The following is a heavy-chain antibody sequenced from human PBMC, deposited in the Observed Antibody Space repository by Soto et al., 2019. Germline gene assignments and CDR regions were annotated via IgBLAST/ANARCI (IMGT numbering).Heavy chain of an antibody. CDR3: ARSYCGGDCYLDY. J-gene: IGHJ4*02. D-gene: IGHD2-21*02. CDR2: IYYSGST. Sequence: PSETLSLTCTVSGGSISRYYWSWIRQPPGKGLEWIGYIYYSGSTNYNPSLKSRVTISVDTSKNQFSLKLSSVTAADTAVYYCARSYCGGDCYLDYCGQGTLVTVSS. V-gene: IGHV4-59*01. CDR1: GGSISRYY.